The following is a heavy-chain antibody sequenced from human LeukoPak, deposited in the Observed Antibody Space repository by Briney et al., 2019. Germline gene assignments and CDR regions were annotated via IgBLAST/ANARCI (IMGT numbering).Heavy chain of an antibody. CDR3: ARAGVDTWFGDYYYGMDV. D-gene: IGHD3-10*01. V-gene: IGHV3-21*04. CDR1: GFTFSSYS. CDR2: ISSSSSYI. Sequence: GGSLRLSCAASGFTFSSYSMNWVRQAPGKGLEWVSSISSSSSYIYYADSVKGRFTISRDNAKNSLYLQMNSLRAEDTAVYYCARAGVDTWFGDYYYGMDVWGQGTTVTVSS. J-gene: IGHJ6*02.